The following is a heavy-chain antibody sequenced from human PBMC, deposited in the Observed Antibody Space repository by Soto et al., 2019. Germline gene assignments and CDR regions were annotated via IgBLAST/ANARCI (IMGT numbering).Heavy chain of an antibody. CDR2: IYYSGST. CDR1: GGSISSGGYY. Sequence: SETLSLTCTVSGGSISSGGYYWSWIRQHPGKGLEWIGYIYYSGSTYYNPSLKSRVTISVDTSKNQFSLKLSSVTAADTAVYYCARGSXALPGYCSSTSCSLFDPWGQGTLVTVSS. V-gene: IGHV4-31*03. CDR3: ARGSXALPGYCSSTSCSLFDP. D-gene: IGHD2-2*01. J-gene: IGHJ5*02.